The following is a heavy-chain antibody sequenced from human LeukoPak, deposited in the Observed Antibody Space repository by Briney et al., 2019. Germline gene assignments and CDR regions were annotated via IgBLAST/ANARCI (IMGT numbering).Heavy chain of an antibody. J-gene: IGHJ4*02. V-gene: IGHV6-1*01. CDR3: AREGYSAYATLYYFDY. CDR1: GDRVSGNMAA. CDR2: TYYRSKWYN. Sequence: SQTLSHTSAMSGDRVSGNMAATDWVRQSPSGGLGFLARTYYRSKWYNEYAVSVKSRITINPDTSKNQFSLQLNSVTPEDTAVYYCAREGYSAYATLYYFDYWGQGTLVTVSS. D-gene: IGHD5-12*01.